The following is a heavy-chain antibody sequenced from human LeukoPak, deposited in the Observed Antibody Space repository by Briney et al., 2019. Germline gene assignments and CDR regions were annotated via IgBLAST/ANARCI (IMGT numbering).Heavy chain of an antibody. V-gene: IGHV1-8*01. CDR1: VDTFTTYD. J-gene: IGHJ4*02. CDR3: ARSTMGARRRYDY. Sequence: ASVNVSCKASVDTFTTYDVNWVRQAPGQGLEWMGWMNPNSGNTGYAQNFQGRVTMTMNTSITTAYMELTSLTSEDTAVYYCARSTMGARRRYDYWGLGTLVTVSS. CDR2: MNPNSGNT. D-gene: IGHD3-10*01.